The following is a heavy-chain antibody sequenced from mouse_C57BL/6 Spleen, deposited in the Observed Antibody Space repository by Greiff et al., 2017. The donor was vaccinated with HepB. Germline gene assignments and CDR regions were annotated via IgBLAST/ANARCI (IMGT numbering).Heavy chain of an antibody. V-gene: IGHV14-1*01. CDR1: GFNIKDYY. D-gene: IGHD2-2*01. Sequence: EVQLQQSGAELVRPGASVKLSCTASGFNIKDYYMHWVKQRPEQGLEWIGRIDPEDGDTEYAPKFQGKATMTADTSSNPAYLQLSSLTSEDTAVYYCTTRGYDDDGYAMDYWGQGTSVTVSS. CDR2: IDPEDGDT. CDR3: TTRGYDDDGYAMDY. J-gene: IGHJ4*01.